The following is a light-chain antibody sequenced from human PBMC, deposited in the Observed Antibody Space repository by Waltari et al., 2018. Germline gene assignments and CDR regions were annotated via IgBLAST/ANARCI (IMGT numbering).Light chain of an antibody. V-gene: IGLV4-69*01. CDR1: SGHINNV. CDR2: VNSDGSH. CDR3: QTGGHGTWV. Sequence: QLVLTQSPSASASLGASVKLTCTLSSGHINNVIAWHQQQPEKGPRYLMKVNSDGSHSKGDESPDRFSGSSSGAELYLIISSVQSEDEADYYCQTGGHGTWVFGGGTKLTVL. J-gene: IGLJ3*02.